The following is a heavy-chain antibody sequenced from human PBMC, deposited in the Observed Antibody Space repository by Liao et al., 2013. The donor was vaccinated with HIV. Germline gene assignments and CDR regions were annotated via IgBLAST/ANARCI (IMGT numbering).Heavy chain of an antibody. CDR2: IYTSGST. J-gene: IGHJ4*02. V-gene: IGHV4-59*10. Sequence: QVQLQQWGAGLLKPSETLSLTCAVYGGSFSGYYWSWIRQPAGKGLEWIGRIYTSGSTNYNPSLKSRVTMSVDTSKNQFSLKVSSVTAADTAVYYCARGTIFGPDYWGQGTLVTVSS. D-gene: IGHD3-3*01. CDR1: GGSFSGYY. CDR3: ARGTIFGPDY.